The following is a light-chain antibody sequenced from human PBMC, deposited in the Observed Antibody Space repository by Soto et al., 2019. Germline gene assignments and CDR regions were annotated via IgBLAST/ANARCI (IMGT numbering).Light chain of an antibody. J-gene: IGLJ2*01. CDR2: EDN. CDR1: SGSIASNY. V-gene: IGLV6-57*02. CDR3: QSYDSSNLHVV. Sequence: NFMLTQPHSVSESPGKTVTISCTGSSGSIASNYVQWYQQRPGSAPTTVIYEDNQRPSGVPDRFSGSIDSSSNSASLTISGLKTEDEADYYCQSYDSSNLHVVFGGANKLTVL.